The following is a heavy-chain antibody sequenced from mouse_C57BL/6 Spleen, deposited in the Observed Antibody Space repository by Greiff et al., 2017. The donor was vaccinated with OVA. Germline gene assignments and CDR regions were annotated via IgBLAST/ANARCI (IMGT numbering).Heavy chain of an antibody. CDR3: ARGRNHDGSCAD. CDR1: GYSFTGYY. D-gene: IGHD1-1*02. Sequence: VQLQQSGPELVKPGASVKISCKASGYSFTGYYMNWVKQSPEKSLEWIGEINPSTGGTTYNQKFKAKATLTVDKSSSTAYMQLMSLTSEDSAVYYYARGRNHDGSCADWGQGTLVTVSA. V-gene: IGHV1-42*01. CDR2: INPSTGGT. J-gene: IGHJ3*01.